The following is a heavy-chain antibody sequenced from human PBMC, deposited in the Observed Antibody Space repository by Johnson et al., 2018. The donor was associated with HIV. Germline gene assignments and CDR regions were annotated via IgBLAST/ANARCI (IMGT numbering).Heavy chain of an antibody. CDR3: ARGIAARWRALDAFDI. V-gene: IGHV3-30*03. CDR2: ISYDGSNK. D-gene: IGHD6-6*01. Sequence: QVQLVESGGGVVQPGRSLRLSCAASGFTFSSYGMHWVRQAPGKGLEWVAVISYDGSNKYYADYVKGRFPISRDNSKNTLYLQMNSLRAEDTAVYYCARGIAARWRALDAFDIWGQGTMVTVS. CDR1: GFTFSSYG. J-gene: IGHJ3*02.